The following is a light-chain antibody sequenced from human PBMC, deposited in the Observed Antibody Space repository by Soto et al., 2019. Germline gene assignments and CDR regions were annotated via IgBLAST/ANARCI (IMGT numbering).Light chain of an antibody. CDR3: QQSETTPWT. CDR1: QSISSY. Sequence: DIQMTQSPSSLSASVGDRVTITCRASQSISSYLNWYQQKPGKAPKLLIYEASSLQSGVPSRFSGSGSGTDFTLTISSLQHEDFATYYCQQSETTPWTLGQGTKV. CDR2: EAS. J-gene: IGKJ1*01. V-gene: IGKV1-39*01.